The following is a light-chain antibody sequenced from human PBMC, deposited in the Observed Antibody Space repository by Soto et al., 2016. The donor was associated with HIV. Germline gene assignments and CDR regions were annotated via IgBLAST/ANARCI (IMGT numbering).Light chain of an antibody. CDR3: NSRDSSGYHVL. CDR1: NLRNYF. V-gene: IGLV3-19*01. J-gene: IGLJ3*02. CDR2: GKN. Sequence: SSGLTQDPAVSVALGQTVRITCQGDNLRNYFASWYQQKPGQAPVLVIYGKNNRPSGIPDRFSGSSSGPTASLTITGAQAEDEADYYCNSRDSSGYHVLFGGGTKLTVL.